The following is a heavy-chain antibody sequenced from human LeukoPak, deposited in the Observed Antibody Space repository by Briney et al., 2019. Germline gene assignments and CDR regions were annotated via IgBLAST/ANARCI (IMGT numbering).Heavy chain of an antibody. D-gene: IGHD2-15*01. CDR3: ARQSGGVVVVAAAFDH. Sequence: GESLEISCKGSGYSFTSYWIGWMRQMPGKGLEWMGIIYPGDSDTRYSPSFQGQVTISADKSISTAYLQWSSLKASDTAMYYCARQSGGVVVVAAAFDHWGQGTLVTVSS. V-gene: IGHV5-51*01. J-gene: IGHJ4*02. CDR2: IYPGDSDT. CDR1: GYSFTSYW.